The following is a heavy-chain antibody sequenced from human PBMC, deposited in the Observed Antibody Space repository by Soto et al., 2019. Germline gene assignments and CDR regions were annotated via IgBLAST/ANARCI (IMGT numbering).Heavy chain of an antibody. J-gene: IGHJ6*02. D-gene: IGHD4-17*01. CDR3: ARAGTVGKYYYYGMDV. CDR2: IYYSGST. V-gene: IGHV4-31*03. Sequence: QVQLQESGPGLVKPSQTLSLTCTVSGGSISSGGYYWSWIRQHPGKGLEWIGYIYYSGSTYYNPSLKSRVTISVDTSKNQFSLKLNSVTAADTAVYYCARAGTVGKYYYYGMDVWGQGTTVTVSS. CDR1: GGSISSGGYY.